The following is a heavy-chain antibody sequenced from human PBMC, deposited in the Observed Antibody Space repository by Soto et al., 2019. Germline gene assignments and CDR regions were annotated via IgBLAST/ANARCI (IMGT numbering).Heavy chain of an antibody. Sequence: GESLKISCKGSGYSFTSYWIGWVRQMPGKGLEWMGIIYPGDSDTRYSPSIQGQVTISADKSISTTYLQWSSLKASDTAMYYCARVISLDIVVVIALNDAFDIWGQGTMVTVSS. J-gene: IGHJ3*02. CDR2: IYPGDSDT. V-gene: IGHV5-51*01. D-gene: IGHD2-21*01. CDR1: GYSFTSYW. CDR3: ARVISLDIVVVIALNDAFDI.